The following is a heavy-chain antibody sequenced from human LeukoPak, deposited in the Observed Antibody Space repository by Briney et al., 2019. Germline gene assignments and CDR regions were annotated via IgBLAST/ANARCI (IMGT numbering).Heavy chain of an antibody. CDR3: ARGGPYYYDSSVDY. Sequence: ASVKVSCKASGYTFTSYDINWVRQATGQGLEWMGWMNPNSGNTGYAQKFQGRVTMTRNTSISTAYMELSSLRSEDTAVYYYARGGPYYYDSSVDYWGQGTLVTVSS. D-gene: IGHD3-22*01. J-gene: IGHJ4*02. CDR2: MNPNSGNT. V-gene: IGHV1-8*01. CDR1: GYTFTSYD.